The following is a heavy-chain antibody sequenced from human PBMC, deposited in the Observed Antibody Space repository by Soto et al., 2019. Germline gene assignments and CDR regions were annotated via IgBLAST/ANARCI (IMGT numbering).Heavy chain of an antibody. J-gene: IGHJ4*02. CDR2: IIYDGSTK. CDR3: AKDRMGAGVRGYFDY. D-gene: IGHD3-10*01. Sequence: QVQLVESGGGVVQPGRSLRLSCAASGFTFSSYGMHWVRQAPGKGLEWVAVIIYDGSTKYYADSVKGLFTISRDNSKSKLYLQMNSLRAEDTAVYYCAKDRMGAGVRGYFDYWGQGTLVTVSS. V-gene: IGHV3-30*18. CDR1: GFTFSSYG.